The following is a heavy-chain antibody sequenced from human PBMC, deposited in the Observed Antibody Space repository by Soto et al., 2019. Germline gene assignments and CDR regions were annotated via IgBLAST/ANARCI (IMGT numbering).Heavy chain of an antibody. Sequence: SSETLSLTCTVSGGSISNHYWSWIRQPPGKGLEWIGYIYYNGNTNYNPSLKSRVTMSVDTSKNQISLKLSSVTAADTAVYYCTRAHWYSAYWGQRTLVTVSS. CDR1: GGSISNHY. V-gene: IGHV4-59*11. J-gene: IGHJ1*01. CDR2: IYYNGNT. CDR3: TRAHWYSAY. D-gene: IGHD2-21*02.